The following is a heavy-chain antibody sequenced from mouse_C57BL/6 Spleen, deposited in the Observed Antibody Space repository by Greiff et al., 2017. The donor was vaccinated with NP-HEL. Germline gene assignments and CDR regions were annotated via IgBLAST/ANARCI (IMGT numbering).Heavy chain of an antibody. CDR1: GFTFSSYG. Sequence: EVKLQESGGDLVKPGGSLKLSCAASGFTFSSYGMSWVRQTPDKRLEWVATISSGGSYTYYPDSVKGRFTISRDNAKNTLYLQMSSLKSEDTAMYYCASLMDYWGQGTSVTVSS. CDR3: ASLMDY. V-gene: IGHV5-6*01. CDR2: ISSGGSYT. J-gene: IGHJ4*01.